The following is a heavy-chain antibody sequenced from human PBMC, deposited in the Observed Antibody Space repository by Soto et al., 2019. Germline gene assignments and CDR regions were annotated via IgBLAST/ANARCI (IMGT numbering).Heavy chain of an antibody. D-gene: IGHD3-3*01. Sequence: GASVKVSCKASGFTFSSSAVQWGRQARGQRLEWIGWIVVGSGNTNYAQKFQERVTITRDMSTSTAYMELTSLRSEDTAVYYCAADNDFWSGHYSFDYWGQGALVTVSS. V-gene: IGHV1-58*01. CDR3: AADNDFWSGHYSFDY. CDR2: IVVGSGNT. J-gene: IGHJ4*02. CDR1: GFTFSSSA.